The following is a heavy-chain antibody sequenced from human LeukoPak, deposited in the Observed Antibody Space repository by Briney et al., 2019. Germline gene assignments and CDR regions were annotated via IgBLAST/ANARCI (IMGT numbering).Heavy chain of an antibody. Sequence: SETLSLTCAVSDDSFSSHYWTWIRQPPGKGLEWIGYISYIGSTNYNPSLKSRVTISIDTSKNQFSLKLSSVTAADTAVYYCARGYYYDSSGYYPAFDIWGQGTMVTVSS. J-gene: IGHJ3*02. CDR1: DDSFSSHY. CDR2: ISYIGST. D-gene: IGHD3-22*01. V-gene: IGHV4-59*11. CDR3: ARGYYYDSSGYYPAFDI.